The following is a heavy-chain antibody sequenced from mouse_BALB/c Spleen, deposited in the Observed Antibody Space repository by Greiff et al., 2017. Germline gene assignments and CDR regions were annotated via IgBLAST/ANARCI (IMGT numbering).Heavy chain of an antibody. CDR3: ARGMITTRGFAY. Sequence: VHVKQSGAELVKPGASVKLSCTASGFNIKDTYMHWVKQRPEQGLEWIGRIDPANVNTKYDPKFQGKATITADTSSNTAYLQLSSLTSEDTAVYYCARGMITTRGFAYWGQGTLVTVSA. CDR2: IDPANVNT. CDR1: GFNIKDTY. J-gene: IGHJ3*01. V-gene: IGHV14-3*02. D-gene: IGHD2-4*01.